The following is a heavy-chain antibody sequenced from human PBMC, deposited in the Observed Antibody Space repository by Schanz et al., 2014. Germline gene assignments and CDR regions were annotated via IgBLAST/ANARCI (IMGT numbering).Heavy chain of an antibody. V-gene: IGHV3-23*01. Sequence: EVQLLESGGGLVQPGGSLRLSCAASGFTFRGYAMSWVRQAPGRGLEWVSIISDSGDTAYYADSVKGRFTISRDNFKGALYLQMSSLRAEDTAVYFCAKIERNEDWGQGTLXTVSS. J-gene: IGHJ4*02. CDR1: GFTFRGYA. CDR2: ISDSGDTA. D-gene: IGHD1-1*01. CDR3: AKIERNED.